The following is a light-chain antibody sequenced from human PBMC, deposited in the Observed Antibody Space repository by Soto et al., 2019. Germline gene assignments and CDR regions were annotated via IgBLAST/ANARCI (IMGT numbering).Light chain of an antibody. CDR2: RAS. Sequence: DIQMTQSPSTLSASVGDRVIITCRASQSISSWLAWYQQKPGKAPNLLIYRASTLKSGIPSRFSGSGSGTEFTITISSLQPDDFATYYCQQYDRASWTFGQGTKVEIK. V-gene: IGKV1-5*03. CDR1: QSISSW. CDR3: QQYDRASWT. J-gene: IGKJ1*01.